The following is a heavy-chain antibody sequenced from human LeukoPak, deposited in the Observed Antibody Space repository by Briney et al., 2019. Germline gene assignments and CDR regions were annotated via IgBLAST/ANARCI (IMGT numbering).Heavy chain of an antibody. D-gene: IGHD6-6*01. J-gene: IGHJ3*02. V-gene: IGHV3-48*03. CDR3: ARGPSIAARYDAFDI. CDR2: ISSSGNTI. Sequence: GGSLRLSCAASEFTFTSYELNWVRQAPGKGLEWVSYISSSGNTISYADSVKGRFTISRDNVKNSLYLQVISLRAEDTAVYYCARGPSIAARYDAFDIWGQGTMVTVSS. CDR1: EFTFTSYE.